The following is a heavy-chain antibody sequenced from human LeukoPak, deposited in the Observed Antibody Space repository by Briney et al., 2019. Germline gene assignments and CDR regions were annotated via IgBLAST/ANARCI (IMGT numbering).Heavy chain of an antibody. CDR3: ARSRVHMWFDP. CDR2: IYTSGST. CDR1: GGSISSYY. Sequence: PSETLSLTCTVSGGSISSYYWSWIRQPPGKGLEWIGYIYTSGSTNYNPSLKSRVTISVATSKTQFSLKLSSVTATDTAVSYCARSRVHMWFDPWGQGTLVTVSS. V-gene: IGHV4-4*09. J-gene: IGHJ5*02. D-gene: IGHD1-1*01.